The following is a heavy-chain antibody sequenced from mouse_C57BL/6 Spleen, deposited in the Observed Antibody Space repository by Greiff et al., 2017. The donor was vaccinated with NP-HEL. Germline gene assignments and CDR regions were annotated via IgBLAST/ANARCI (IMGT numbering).Heavy chain of an antibody. CDR3: ARITTEGAMDY. CDR1: GFTFSDYY. CDR2: ISNGGGST. Sequence: EVKLVESGGGLVQPGGSLKLSCAASGFTFSDYYMYWVRQTPEKRLEWVAYISNGGGSTYYPDTVKGRFTISRDNAKNTLYLQMSRLKSEDTAMYYCARITTEGAMDYWGQGTSVTVSS. V-gene: IGHV5-12*01. J-gene: IGHJ4*01. D-gene: IGHD1-1*01.